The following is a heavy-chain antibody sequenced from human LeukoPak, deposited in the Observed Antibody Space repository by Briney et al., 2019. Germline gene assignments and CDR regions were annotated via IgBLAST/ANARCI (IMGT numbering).Heavy chain of an antibody. CDR1: GGSISSYY. CDR3: ARAESSGWYGNFDY. CDR2: IYYSGST. J-gene: IGHJ4*02. D-gene: IGHD6-19*01. Sequence: PSETLSLTCTVSGGSISSYYWSWIRQPPGKGLEWIGYIYYSGSTNYNPSLKSRVTISVDTSKNQFSLKLSSVTAADTAAYYCARAESSGWYGNFDYWGQGTLVTVSS. V-gene: IGHV4-59*01.